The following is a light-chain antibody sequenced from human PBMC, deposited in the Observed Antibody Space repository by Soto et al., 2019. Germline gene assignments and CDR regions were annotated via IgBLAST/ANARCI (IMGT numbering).Light chain of an antibody. CDR2: AAS. V-gene: IGKV1-39*01. CDR3: QPSYSTSEWT. J-gene: IGKJ1*01. Sequence: DIQMTQSPSSLSASVGDRVTITCRASQSIRNYLNWYKQKPGKAPKVLIYAASSLQSGVPSRFSGSGSWTDFTLTISSLQPEDFATYYCQPSYSTSEWTFGLGTKVEIK. CDR1: QSIRNY.